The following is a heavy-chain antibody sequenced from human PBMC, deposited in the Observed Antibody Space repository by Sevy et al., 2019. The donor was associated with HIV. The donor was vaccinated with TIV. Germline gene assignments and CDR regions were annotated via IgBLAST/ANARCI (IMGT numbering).Heavy chain of an antibody. CDR1: GGTFSSYA. CDR2: IIPIFGTA. CDR3: ARDLVSSWNNWGRYFDY. D-gene: IGHD7-27*01. Sequence: ASVKVSCKASGGTFSSYAISWVRQAPGQGLEWMGGIIPIFGTANYAQKFQGRVTITADESTSTAYMELSSLRSEDTAVYYCARDLVSSWNNWGRYFDYWGQGTLVTVSS. V-gene: IGHV1-69*13. J-gene: IGHJ4*02.